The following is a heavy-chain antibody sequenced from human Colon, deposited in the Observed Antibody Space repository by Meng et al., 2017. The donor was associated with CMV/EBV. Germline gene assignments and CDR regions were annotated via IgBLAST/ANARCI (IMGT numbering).Heavy chain of an antibody. CDR3: VRTRASSWYEF. Sequence: SCEASGFTFGDHYMSWVRQAPGKGLDWISYISSRGYTIYYAEPVKGRFTISRDNAQNLLYLQMDSLRLEDTAVYFCVRTRASSWYEFWGQGTLVTVSS. CDR1: GFTFGDHY. V-gene: IGHV3-11*01. J-gene: IGHJ5*01. CDR2: ISSRGYTI. D-gene: IGHD6-13*01.